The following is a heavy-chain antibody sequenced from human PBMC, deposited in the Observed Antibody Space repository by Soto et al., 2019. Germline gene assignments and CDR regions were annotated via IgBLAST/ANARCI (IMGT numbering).Heavy chain of an antibody. CDR1: GYGFTSYA. CDR3: ARDWCSSTSCYRGGSDYYGMDV. D-gene: IGHD2-2*01. CDR2: INAGNGNT. Sequence: SVKGAFKAVGYGFTSYAGRCGSQTNEQRLEWMGWINAGNGNTKYSQKFQGRVTITRDTSASTAYMELSSLRSEDTAVYYCARDWCSSTSCYRGGSDYYGMDVWGQGTTVTVSS. J-gene: IGHJ6*02. V-gene: IGHV1-3*01.